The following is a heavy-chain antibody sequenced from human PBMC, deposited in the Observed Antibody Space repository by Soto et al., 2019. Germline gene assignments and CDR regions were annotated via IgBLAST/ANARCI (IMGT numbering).Heavy chain of an antibody. CDR2: ISAYNGNT. J-gene: IGHJ5*02. V-gene: IGHV1-18*01. CDR3: ARSYVWGSATTLNWFDP. D-gene: IGHD3-16*01. Sequence: QVQLVQSGAAVKKPGASVQVSCKASGYTFTSYGISWVRQAPGQGLEWMGWISAYNGNTNYAQKLQGRVTMTTDTATSTAYMELRSLRSDDTAVYYCARSYVWGSATTLNWFDPWGQGTLVTVSS. CDR1: GYTFTSYG.